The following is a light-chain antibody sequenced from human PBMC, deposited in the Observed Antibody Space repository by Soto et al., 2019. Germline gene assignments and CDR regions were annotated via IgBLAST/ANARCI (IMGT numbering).Light chain of an antibody. CDR3: QQYNTYSGT. J-gene: IGKJ1*01. Sequence: DIQMTQSPSTLSASVGYRFTITCRASQSTSSWLAWYQQKPGKAPKVLIYDVSSLESGVPSRFSGSGSGTEFTLTINSLQPDDFATYYCQQYNTYSGTFGQGTTVDIK. CDR1: QSTSSW. CDR2: DVS. V-gene: IGKV1-5*01.